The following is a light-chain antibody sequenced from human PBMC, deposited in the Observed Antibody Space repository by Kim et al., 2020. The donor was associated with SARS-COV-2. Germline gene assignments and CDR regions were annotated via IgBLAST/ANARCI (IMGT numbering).Light chain of an antibody. CDR1: SSNIGSNY. J-gene: IGLJ1*01. CDR2: RNN. Sequence: QRVTISCSGSSSNIGSNYVYCYQQLPGTTPKLLIYRNNQRHSGVPDRFSGSKSDTSASLAISGLRSEDEADYYCAAWDDSLSGSYVFGTGTKVTVL. V-gene: IGLV1-47*01. CDR3: AAWDDSLSGSYV.